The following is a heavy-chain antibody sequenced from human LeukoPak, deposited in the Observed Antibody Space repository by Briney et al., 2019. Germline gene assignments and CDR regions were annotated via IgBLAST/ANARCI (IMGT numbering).Heavy chain of an antibody. D-gene: IGHD3-22*01. CDR3: ARPSPYYYDSSGYYSGYAFDI. CDR2: IYYSGST. CDR1: GGSISSYY. Sequence: SETLSLTCTVSGGSISSYYWSWIRQPPGKGLEWIGYIYYSGSTNYNPSLKSRVTISVDTSKNQFSLKLSSVTAADTAVHYCARPSPYYYDSSGYYSGYAFDIWGQGTMVTVSS. J-gene: IGHJ3*02. V-gene: IGHV4-59*08.